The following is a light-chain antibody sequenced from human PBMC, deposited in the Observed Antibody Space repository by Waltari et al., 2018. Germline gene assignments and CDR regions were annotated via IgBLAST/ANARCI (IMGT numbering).Light chain of an antibody. CDR2: AAS. Sequence: DIQMTQSPSSLSPSVGDRVIIPCRASQGINTYLAWFQQKPGKAPKSLIYAASTLQSGVSSNFSGSGSGTDFTLTISSLQPEDCATYYCQQYNTYPPTFGGGTRVEI. V-gene: IGKV1-16*02. CDR1: QGINTY. CDR3: QQYNTYPPT. J-gene: IGKJ4*01.